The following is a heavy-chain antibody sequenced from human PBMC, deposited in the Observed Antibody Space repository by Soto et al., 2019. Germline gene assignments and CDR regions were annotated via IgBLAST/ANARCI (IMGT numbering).Heavy chain of an antibody. J-gene: IGHJ5*02. V-gene: IGHV1-69*13. CDR2: IIPIFGTA. Sequence: ASVKVSFKASGGTFSSYAISWVRQAPGQGLEWMGGIIPIFGTANYAQKFQGRVTITADESTSTAYMELSSLRSEDTAVYYCARVVVAAAGPYNWFDPWGQGTLVTVSS. D-gene: IGHD6-13*01. CDR1: GGTFSSYA. CDR3: ARVVVAAAGPYNWFDP.